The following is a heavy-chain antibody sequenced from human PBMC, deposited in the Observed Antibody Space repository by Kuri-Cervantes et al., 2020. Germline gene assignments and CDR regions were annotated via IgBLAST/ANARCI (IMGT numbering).Heavy chain of an antibody. J-gene: IGHJ6*02. Sequence: GGSLRLSCAASGFTFSSYAMHWVRQAPGKGLEWVAVISYDGSNKYYADSVKGRFTISRDNSKNTLYLQMNSLRAEDTAAYYCAREGGPRGYDILTGRDWNYYYYGMDVWGQGTTVTVSS. V-gene: IGHV3-30-3*01. CDR2: ISYDGSNK. CDR1: GFTFSSYA. CDR3: AREGGPRGYDILTGRDWNYYYYGMDV. D-gene: IGHD3-9*01.